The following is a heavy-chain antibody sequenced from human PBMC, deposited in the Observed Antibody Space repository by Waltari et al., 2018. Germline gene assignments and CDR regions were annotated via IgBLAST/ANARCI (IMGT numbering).Heavy chain of an antibody. Sequence: QVQLVQSGAELREPGASVKVSCKASGYSLTGTLIHWVRQAPGQGLEWMRWINPNSGITNYAQKFQCRVTMTRDTSISTAYVELSSLRIDDTAVYYCATKGVVLPATFDYWGQGTLVTVSS. CDR2: INPNSGIT. V-gene: IGHV1-2*02. CDR3: ATKGVVLPATFDY. D-gene: IGHD2-15*01. J-gene: IGHJ4*02. CDR1: GYSLTGTL.